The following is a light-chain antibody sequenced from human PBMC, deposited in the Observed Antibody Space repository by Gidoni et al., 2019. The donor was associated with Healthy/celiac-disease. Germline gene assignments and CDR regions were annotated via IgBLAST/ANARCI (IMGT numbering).Light chain of an antibody. CDR2: WAS. V-gene: IGKV4-1*01. CDR1: QSVLYSSNNKNY. Sequence: DIVMTQSLDPLAVSLGERATINRKSSQSVLYSSNNKNYLAWYQQKPGQPPKLLIYWASTRESGVPDRFSGSGSGTDFTLTISSLQAEDVAVYYCQQYYSTPPMYTFGQGTKLEIK. J-gene: IGKJ2*01. CDR3: QQYYSTPPMYT.